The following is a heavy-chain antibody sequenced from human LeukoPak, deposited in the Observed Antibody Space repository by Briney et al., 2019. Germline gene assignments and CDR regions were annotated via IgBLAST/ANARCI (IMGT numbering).Heavy chain of an antibody. D-gene: IGHD4-11*01. V-gene: IGHV3-23*01. J-gene: IGHJ4*02. CDR3: AKDHYSNYGYFDY. Sequence: GGSLRLSCAGSGFTFSNYAMSWVRQAPGKGLEWVSGISSSGGSTYSAGSVKGRFTISRDNAKSTLYVQMNSLRAEDTAVYYCAKDHYSNYGYFDYWGQGTLVTVSS. CDR2: ISSSGGST. CDR1: GFTFSNYA.